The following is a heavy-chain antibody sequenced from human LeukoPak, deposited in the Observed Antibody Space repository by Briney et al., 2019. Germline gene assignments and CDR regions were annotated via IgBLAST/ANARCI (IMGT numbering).Heavy chain of an antibody. D-gene: IGHD3-22*01. Sequence: GGSLRLSCAASGFTFDDHAMHWVRQAPGKGLEWVSGISWNSGSIGYADSVKGRFTISRDNAKNSLYLQMNSLRAEDTALYYCAKDEDSSGYYGGGYFDYWGQGTLVTVSS. CDR2: ISWNSGSI. V-gene: IGHV3-9*01. J-gene: IGHJ4*02. CDR3: AKDEDSSGYYGGGYFDY. CDR1: GFTFDDHA.